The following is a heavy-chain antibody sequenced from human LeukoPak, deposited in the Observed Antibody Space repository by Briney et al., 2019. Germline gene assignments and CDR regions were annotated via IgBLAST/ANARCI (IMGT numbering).Heavy chain of an antibody. CDR2: IYTSGST. J-gene: IGHJ6*03. CDR1: GGSISSYY. D-gene: IGHD2-2*01. V-gene: IGHV4-4*07. CDR3: ARDIVVVPAVLRYYYYYMDV. Sequence: KPSGTLSLTCTVSGGSISSYYWSWIRQPAGKGLEWIGRIYTSGSTNYNPSLKSRVTMSVDTSKNQFSLKLSSVTAADTAVYYCARDIVVVPAVLRYYYYYMDVWGKGTTVTVSS.